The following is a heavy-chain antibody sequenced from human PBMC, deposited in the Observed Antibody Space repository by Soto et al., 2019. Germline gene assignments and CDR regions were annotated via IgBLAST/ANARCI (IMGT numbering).Heavy chain of an antibody. CDR2: ISGSSSGT. J-gene: IGHJ6*02. CDR1: GFNFGAYA. Sequence: GGSLRLSCEASGFNFGAYAMSWVRQAPGKGLEWVSGISGSSSGTYYTDSVKGRFTISRDNSKNAVYLQMNSLRGEDTAVYYCAKDRSENFWVYYYAMDVWGQGTAVTVSS. V-gene: IGHV3-23*01. D-gene: IGHD6-19*01. CDR3: AKDRSENFWVYYYAMDV.